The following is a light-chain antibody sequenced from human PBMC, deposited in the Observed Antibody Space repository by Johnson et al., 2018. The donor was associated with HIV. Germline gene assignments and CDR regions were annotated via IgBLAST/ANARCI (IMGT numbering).Light chain of an antibody. CDR1: SSNIGNNY. Sequence: HSVLTQPPSVSAAPGQKVTISCSGSSSNIGNNYVSWYQQLPGGAPKLLIYENNMRPSGIPDRFSGSKSGTSATLDITGVQTGDEADYYCGTWDSGLSVFVFGNGTKVTVL. CDR2: ENN. J-gene: IGLJ1*01. V-gene: IGLV1-51*02. CDR3: GTWDSGLSVFV.